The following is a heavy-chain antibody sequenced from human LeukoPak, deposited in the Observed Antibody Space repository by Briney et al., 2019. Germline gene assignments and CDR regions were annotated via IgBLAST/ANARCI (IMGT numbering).Heavy chain of an antibody. CDR3: AKTFTPVVGPHYFDY. CDR2: IRYDGSNK. V-gene: IGHV3-30*02. J-gene: IGHJ4*02. Sequence: GGSLRLSCAASGFTFSSYGMHWVRQAPGKGLEWVAFIRYDGSNKYYADSVKGRFTISRDNSKNTLYLQMNSLRAEDTAVYYCAKTFTPVVGPHYFDYWCQGTLVTVSS. D-gene: IGHD1-26*01. CDR1: GFTFSSYG.